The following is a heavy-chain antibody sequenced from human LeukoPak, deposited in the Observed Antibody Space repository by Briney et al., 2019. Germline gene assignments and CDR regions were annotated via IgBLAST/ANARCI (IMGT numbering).Heavy chain of an antibody. CDR1: GFTFSSYA. J-gene: IGHJ4*02. V-gene: IGHV3-23*01. Sequence: PGGSLRLSCAASGFTFSSYAMSWVRQAPGKGLEWVSAISGSGGSTYYADSVKGRFTISRDNSKNTLYLQMNSLRAEDTAVYYCAKDTRFDYDFWSGYGFDYRGQGTLVTVSS. D-gene: IGHD3-3*01. CDR2: ISGSGGST. CDR3: AKDTRFDYDFWSGYGFDY.